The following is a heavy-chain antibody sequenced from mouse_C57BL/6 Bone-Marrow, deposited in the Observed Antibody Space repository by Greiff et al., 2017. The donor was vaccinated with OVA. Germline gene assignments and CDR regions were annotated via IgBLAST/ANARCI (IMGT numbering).Heavy chain of an antibody. CDR3: ARGAMVTNGDFDY. J-gene: IGHJ2*01. D-gene: IGHD2-2*01. Sequence: VQLQQSGAELARPGASVKMSCTASGYTFTSYTMHWVKQRPGQGLEWIGYINPSSGYTKYNQKFKDKATLTADKSSSTAYMQRSSLTSEDSAVYYCARGAMVTNGDFDYWGKGTTLTVSS. V-gene: IGHV1-4*01. CDR1: GYTFTSYT. CDR2: INPSSGYT.